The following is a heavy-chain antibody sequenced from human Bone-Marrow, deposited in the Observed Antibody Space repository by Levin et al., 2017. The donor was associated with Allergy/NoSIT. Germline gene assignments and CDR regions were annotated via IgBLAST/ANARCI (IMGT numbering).Heavy chain of an antibody. D-gene: IGHD3-3*01. CDR2: IYYTGST. V-gene: IGHV4-59*08. CDR3: AGQGRVSLEESGYSYRFFDS. J-gene: IGHJ4*02. Sequence: PGGSLRLSCTVSGGSVSKTFWNWIRQPPGKGLEWIGYIYYTGSTTYNPSPKSRVTMSLATSKNQFSLKLNSVTAAVTDVYYRAGQGRVSLEESGYSYRFFDSWRQGTLVTVSS. CDR1: GGSVSKTF.